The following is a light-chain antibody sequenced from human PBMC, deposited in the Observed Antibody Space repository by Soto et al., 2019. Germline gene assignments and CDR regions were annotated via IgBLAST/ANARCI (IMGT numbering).Light chain of an antibody. CDR1: SSNIGAGYD. Sequence: QSVLTQPPSVSGAPGQRVTISCTGSSSNIGAGYDVHWYQQLPGTAPKLLIYGNSNRPSGVPDRFSGSNSGTSAALAITGLQAEDEADYYCQSYDSSLSGVVFGRGTKLTVL. V-gene: IGLV1-40*01. CDR2: GNS. CDR3: QSYDSSLSGVV. J-gene: IGLJ2*01.